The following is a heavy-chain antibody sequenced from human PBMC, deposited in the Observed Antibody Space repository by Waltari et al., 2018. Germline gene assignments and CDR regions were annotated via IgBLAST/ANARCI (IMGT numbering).Heavy chain of an antibody. V-gene: IGHV3-30*18. CDR3: AKELYPGYARRLFDY. CDR1: GSVFRNYG. Sequence: QVQLVESGGGVVQPGRSLRLSCTASGSVFRNYGMHWVRQAPGKGLEGVAIISFDGNEKHYADSVKGRLTVSRDNSKNTLFLQLNSLRAEDTAVYYCAKELYPGYARRLFDYWGQGTLVTVSS. J-gene: IGHJ4*02. CDR2: ISFDGNEK. D-gene: IGHD5-12*01.